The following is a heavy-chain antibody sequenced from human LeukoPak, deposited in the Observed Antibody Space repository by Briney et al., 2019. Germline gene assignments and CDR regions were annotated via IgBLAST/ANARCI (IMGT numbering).Heavy chain of an antibody. CDR1: GGSISSSSYY. D-gene: IGHD3-9*01. CDR3: ARQYYDILTGSRGPGDY. J-gene: IGHJ4*02. Sequence: SETLSLTCTVSGGSISSSSYYWGWVRQPPGKGLEWVGSIYYSGSTYYNPSIKSRVTISVDTSKNQFSLKLSSVTAADTAVYYCARQYYDILTGSRGPGDYWGQGTLVTVSS. CDR2: IYYSGST. V-gene: IGHV4-39*01.